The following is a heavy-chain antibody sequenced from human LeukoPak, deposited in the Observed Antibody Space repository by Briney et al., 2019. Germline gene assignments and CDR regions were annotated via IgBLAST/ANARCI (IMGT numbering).Heavy chain of an antibody. D-gene: IGHD6-6*01. CDR3: AADGKQLGRRFFAYYYYMDV. J-gene: IGHJ6*03. Sequence: GASAKVSCKASGFTFTSSAVQWVRQARGRRLEWIGWIVVGSGNTNYAQKFQERVTITRDMSTSTAYMELSSLRSEDTAVYYCAADGKQLGRRFFAYYYYMDVWGKGTTVTVSS. CDR2: IVVGSGNT. V-gene: IGHV1-58*01. CDR1: GFTFTSSA.